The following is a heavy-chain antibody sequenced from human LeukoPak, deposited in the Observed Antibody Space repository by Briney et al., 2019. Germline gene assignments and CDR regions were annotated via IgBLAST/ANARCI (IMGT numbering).Heavy chain of an antibody. Sequence: ASVKVSCKASGYTLTNNYMHWVRQAPGQGLEWMGIINPSGGSTGYAQKFQGRVTVTRDTSTSTVYMELSSLRSEDTAVYYCARVNRELLREISIDYWGQGTLVTVSS. V-gene: IGHV1-46*01. D-gene: IGHD1-26*01. CDR1: GYTLTNNY. J-gene: IGHJ4*02. CDR2: INPSGGST. CDR3: ARVNRELLREISIDY.